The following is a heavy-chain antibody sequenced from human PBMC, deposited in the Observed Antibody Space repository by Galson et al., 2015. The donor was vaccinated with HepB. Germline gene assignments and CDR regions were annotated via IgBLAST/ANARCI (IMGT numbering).Heavy chain of an antibody. V-gene: IGHV3-30*18. D-gene: IGHD3-10*01. J-gene: IGHJ6*02. CDR2: ISYDGSNK. Sequence: SLRLSCAASGFTFSSYGMHWVRQAPGKGLEWVAVISYDGSNKYYADSVKGRFTISRDNSKNTLYLQMDSLRAEDTAVYYCAKDGAYYYGSGSYYNLQGMDVWGQGTTVTVSS. CDR1: GFTFSSYG. CDR3: AKDGAYYYGSGSYYNLQGMDV.